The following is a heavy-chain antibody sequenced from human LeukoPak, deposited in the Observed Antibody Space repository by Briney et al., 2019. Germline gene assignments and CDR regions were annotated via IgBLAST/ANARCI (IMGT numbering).Heavy chain of an antibody. D-gene: IGHD2-8*01. Sequence: GGSLRLSCAASGFTFSGSALHWVRQASGKGLEWVGRIRSTANGYATAYAASVKGRFTISRDDSKNTAYLQMDSLKTEDTAVYYCATVQMVYATDTQYAFDIWGQGTMVTVSS. CDR1: GFTFSGSA. J-gene: IGHJ3*02. CDR2: IRSTANGYAT. CDR3: ATVQMVYATDTQYAFDI. V-gene: IGHV3-73*01.